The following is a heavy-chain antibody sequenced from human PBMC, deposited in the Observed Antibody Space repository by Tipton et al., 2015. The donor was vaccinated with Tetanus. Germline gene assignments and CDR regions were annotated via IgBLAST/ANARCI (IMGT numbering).Heavy chain of an antibody. CDR3: AKQLSY. Sequence: SLRLSCAASGFTFTSYALTGFRQAQGKGRGWVSAISGSGGSTYYADSVKGRFTISRDNSKNTLYLQMNSLRAEDTAVYYCAKQLSYWGQGTLVTVSS. J-gene: IGHJ4*02. CDR2: ISGSGGST. V-gene: IGHV3-23*01. D-gene: IGHD3-16*02. CDR1: GFTFTSYA.